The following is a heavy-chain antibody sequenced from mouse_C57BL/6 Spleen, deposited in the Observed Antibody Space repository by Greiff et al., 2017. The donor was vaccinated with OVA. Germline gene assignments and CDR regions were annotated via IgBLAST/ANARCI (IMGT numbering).Heavy chain of an antibody. J-gene: IGHJ2*01. CDR2: IYTGSGST. D-gene: IGHD1-1*01. CDR1: GYTFTSYW. CDR3: ACGGYYYGSQYYFDY. V-gene: IGHV1-55*01. Sequence: QVQLQQPGAELVKPGASVKMSCKASGYTFTSYWISWVKQWPGQGLEWIGAIYTGSGSTDYNQRFKSNATLTVDTSSSTADRQLISLTSADSAVYCCACGGYYYGSQYYFDYWGQGTTLTVSS.